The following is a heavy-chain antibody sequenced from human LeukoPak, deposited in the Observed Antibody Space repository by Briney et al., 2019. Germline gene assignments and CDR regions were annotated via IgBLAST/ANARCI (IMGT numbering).Heavy chain of an antibody. Sequence: GGSLRLSCAASGFTFSSYAMSWVRQAPGKGLEWVSGISGSGGITYYADSVKGRITISRDNSKNTLYLQMNSLRAEDTAVYYCAKVDSFDSSGYAYFDYWGQGTLVTVSS. D-gene: IGHD3-22*01. CDR3: AKVDSFDSSGYAYFDY. V-gene: IGHV3-23*01. CDR1: GFTFSSYA. CDR2: ISGSGGIT. J-gene: IGHJ4*02.